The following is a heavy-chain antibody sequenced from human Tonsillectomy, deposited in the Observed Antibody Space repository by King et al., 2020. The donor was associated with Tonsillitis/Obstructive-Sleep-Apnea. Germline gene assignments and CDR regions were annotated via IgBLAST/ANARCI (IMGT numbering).Heavy chain of an antibody. Sequence: VQLQESGPGLVKPSETLSLTCTVSGGSISRYYWSWIRQPPGKGLEWIGYIYYSGSTNYNPSLKSRVTISIDTSKNQFSLKLTSVTAADTAVYYCAGTGAIGNWFDPWGQGTLVTVSS. CDR3: AGTGAIGNWFDP. J-gene: IGHJ5*02. V-gene: IGHV4-59*08. CDR2: IYYSGST. CDR1: GGSISRYY. D-gene: IGHD2-2*02.